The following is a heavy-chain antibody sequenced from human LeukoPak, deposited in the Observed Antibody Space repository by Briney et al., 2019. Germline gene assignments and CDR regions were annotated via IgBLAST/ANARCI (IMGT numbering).Heavy chain of an antibody. D-gene: IGHD1-14*01. CDR3: AKDQGLYND. CDR2: ISGGGDAI. CDR1: DFTFSTYA. V-gene: IGHV3-23*01. Sequence: GGSLRLSCAASDFTFSTYAMSWVRQAPGKGLEWVSTISGGGDAIYYADSVKGRFTISRDNSKNTLYLQMNSLRAEDAAVYYCAKDQGLYNDWGQGTLVTVSS. J-gene: IGHJ4*02.